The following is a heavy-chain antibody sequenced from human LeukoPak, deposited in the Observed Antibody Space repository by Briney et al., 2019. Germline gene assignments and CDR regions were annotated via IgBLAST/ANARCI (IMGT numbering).Heavy chain of an antibody. CDR3: ARHVRFLEWLSSYYFDY. CDR1: GGTISSSSYY. D-gene: IGHD3-3*01. V-gene: IGHV4-39*01. J-gene: IGHJ4*02. CDR2: IYYSGTT. Sequence: NPSETLSLTCTVPGGTISSSSYYWGWIRHPPGKGLEWIGSIYYSGTTYYYPSLKSRVTISVDTPKSQFSLRLTSVTAADTAVYYCARHVRFLEWLSSYYFDYWGQGTLVTVSS.